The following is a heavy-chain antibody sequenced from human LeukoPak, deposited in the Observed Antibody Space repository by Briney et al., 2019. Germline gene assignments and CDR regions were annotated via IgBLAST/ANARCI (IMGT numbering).Heavy chain of an antibody. D-gene: IGHD4-17*01. Sequence: GGSLRLSCATSGFVFSKNGMHWVRQAPGKGLEWVAFIRHDESNKYYADSVRGRFTISRDNSKNTLSLQMNSLRPDDTAVYYCAKFSYGDYVAWGQGTLVIVSS. CDR2: IRHDESNK. J-gene: IGHJ5*02. CDR3: AKFSYGDYVA. CDR1: GFVFSKNG. V-gene: IGHV3-30*02.